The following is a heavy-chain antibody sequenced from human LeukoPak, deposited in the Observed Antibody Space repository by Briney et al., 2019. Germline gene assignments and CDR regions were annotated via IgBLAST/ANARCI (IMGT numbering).Heavy chain of an antibody. Sequence: GASVKVSCKASGGTFSSYAISWVRQAPGQGLEWMGGIIPIFGTANYAQKFQGRVTITADESTSTAYMELSSLRSEDTAVYYCARSRHSSGYYHDAFDIWGQGTMVTVSS. V-gene: IGHV1-69*13. CDR3: ARSRHSSGYYHDAFDI. D-gene: IGHD3-22*01. CDR2: IIPIFGTA. CDR1: GGTFSSYA. J-gene: IGHJ3*02.